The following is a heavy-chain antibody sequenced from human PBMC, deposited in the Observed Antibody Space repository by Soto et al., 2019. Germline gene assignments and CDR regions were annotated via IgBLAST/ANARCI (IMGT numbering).Heavy chain of an antibody. CDR2: IIPIFGTA. D-gene: IGHD6-19*01. Sequence: SVKVSCKASGGTFSSYAISWVRQAPGQGLEWMGGIIPIFGTANYAQKFQGRVTITADESTSTAYMELSSLRSEDTAVYYCASIDSSGWYENWFDPWGQGTLVTVSS. CDR1: GGTFSSYA. V-gene: IGHV1-69*13. CDR3: ASIDSSGWYENWFDP. J-gene: IGHJ5*02.